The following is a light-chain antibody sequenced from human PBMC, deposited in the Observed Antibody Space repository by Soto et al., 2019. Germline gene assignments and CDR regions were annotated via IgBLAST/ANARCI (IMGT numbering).Light chain of an antibody. J-gene: IGKJ1*01. CDR3: HQCGSSPWT. CDR2: NAS. V-gene: IGKV3-20*01. Sequence: ENVLTQSPDTLSLSPGERAALSCRASQSVSSSYLAWYQQKPGQAPRLLIYNASSRATGIPDRFSGGGSKTDFALTISRLEPEDFAVYYCHQCGSSPWTFGRGTKVDIK. CDR1: QSVSSSY.